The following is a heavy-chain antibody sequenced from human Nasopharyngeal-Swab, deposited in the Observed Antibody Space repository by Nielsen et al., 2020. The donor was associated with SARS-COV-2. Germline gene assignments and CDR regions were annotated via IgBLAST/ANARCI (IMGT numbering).Heavy chain of an antibody. D-gene: IGHD3-10*01. CDR1: GGSISSSSYY. V-gene: IGHV4-39*01. Sequence: SETLSLTCTVSGGSISSSSYYWGWIRQPPGKGLEWIGSIYYSGSTYYNPSLKSRVTISVDTSKNQFSLKLSSVTAADTAVYYCARQARGSGSYYNPTGWFDPWGQGTLVTVSS. CDR3: ARQARGSGSYYNPTGWFDP. J-gene: IGHJ5*02. CDR2: IYYSGST.